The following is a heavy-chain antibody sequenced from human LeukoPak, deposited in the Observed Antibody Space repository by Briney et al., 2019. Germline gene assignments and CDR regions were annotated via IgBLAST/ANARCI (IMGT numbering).Heavy chain of an antibody. D-gene: IGHD2-15*01. V-gene: IGHV1-18*04. Sequence: GASVKVSCKASGYTFTSYGISWVRQAPGQGLEWMGWISAYNGNTNYAQKLQGRVTMTTDTSTSTAYMELRSLRSDDTVVYYCARASVVVAASHFDYWGQGTLVTVSS. CDR2: ISAYNGNT. CDR3: ARASVVVAASHFDY. CDR1: GYTFTSYG. J-gene: IGHJ4*02.